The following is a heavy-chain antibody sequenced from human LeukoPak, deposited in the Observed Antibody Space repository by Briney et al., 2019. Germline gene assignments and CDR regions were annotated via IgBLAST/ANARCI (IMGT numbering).Heavy chain of an antibody. CDR3: SRHEHKAVAGDT. D-gene: IGHD6-19*01. Sequence: PSETLSLTCTVSGGSISSSSYYWGWIRQPPGKGLEWIGSIYYSGSTYYNPSLKSRVTISIDTSKNQFSLNLSSVTAADTSVYYCSRHEHKAVAGDTWGQGILVTVSS. CDR2: IYYSGST. CDR1: GGSISSSSYY. V-gene: IGHV4-39*01. J-gene: IGHJ5*02.